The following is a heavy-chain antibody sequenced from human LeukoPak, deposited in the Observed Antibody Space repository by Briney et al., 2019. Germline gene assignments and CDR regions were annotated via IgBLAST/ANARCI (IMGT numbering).Heavy chain of an antibody. CDR2: INPNSGGT. Sequence: ASVKVSCKASGGTFSFYAISWERQAPGQGLEWMGRINPNSGGTNYAQKFQGRVTMTRDTSISTAYMELSRLRSDDTAVYYCARARSYYYDSSGNKRGYYFDYWGQGTLVTVSS. CDR1: GGTFSFYA. V-gene: IGHV1-2*06. J-gene: IGHJ4*02. D-gene: IGHD3-22*01. CDR3: ARARSYYYDSSGNKRGYYFDY.